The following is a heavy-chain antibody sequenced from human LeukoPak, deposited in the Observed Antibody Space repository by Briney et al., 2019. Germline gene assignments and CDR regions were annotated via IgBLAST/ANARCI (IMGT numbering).Heavy chain of an antibody. D-gene: IGHD6-13*01. V-gene: IGHV4-4*09. Sequence: SETLSLTCTVSGGSISSYYWSWIRQPPGKGLEWIGYIYTSGSTNYNPSLKSRVTISVDTSKNQFSLKLSSATAADTAVYYCARHPGGSSWYWFDPWGQGTLVTVSS. J-gene: IGHJ5*02. CDR2: IYTSGST. CDR3: ARHPGGSSWYWFDP. CDR1: GGSISSYY.